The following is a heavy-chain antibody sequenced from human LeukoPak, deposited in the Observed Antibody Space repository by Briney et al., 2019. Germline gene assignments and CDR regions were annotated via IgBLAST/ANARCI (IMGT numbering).Heavy chain of an antibody. CDR1: GYTFTSYG. Sequence: ASVKVSCKASGYTFTSYGISWVRQAPGQGLEWMGWISAYNGNTNYAQKLQGRVTMTTDTSTSTAYMELRSLRSDDTAVYYCARRRPVLSGSTEEHWFGPWGQGTLVTVSS. CDR2: ISAYNGNT. CDR3: ARRRPVLSGSTEEHWFGP. V-gene: IGHV1-18*01. J-gene: IGHJ5*02. D-gene: IGHD3-10*01.